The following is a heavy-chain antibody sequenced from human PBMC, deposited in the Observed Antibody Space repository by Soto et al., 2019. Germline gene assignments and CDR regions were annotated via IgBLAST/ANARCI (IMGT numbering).Heavy chain of an antibody. V-gene: IGHV4-31*03. J-gene: IGHJ4*02. CDR3: ARGPSIQRYFACLKQYYFDY. CDR1: GGSISSGGYY. CDR2: IYYSGST. Sequence: SETLSLTCTVSGGSISSGGYYWSWIRQHPGKGLEWIGYIYYSGSTYYNPSLKSRVTISVDTSKNQFSLKLSSVTAADTAVYYCARGPSIQRYFACLKQYYFDYWGKGTRFTVPS. D-gene: IGHD3-9*01.